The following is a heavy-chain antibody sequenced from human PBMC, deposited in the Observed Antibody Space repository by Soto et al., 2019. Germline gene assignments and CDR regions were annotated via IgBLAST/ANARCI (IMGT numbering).Heavy chain of an antibody. CDR2: INHSGST. Sequence: SETLSLTCAVYGGSFSGYYWSWIRQPPGKGLEWIGEINHSGSTNYNPSLKSRVTISVDTSKNQFFLKLSSVTAADTAVYYCARGVPKAYYDFWSGYFPFADWFDPWGQGTLVTVSS. D-gene: IGHD3-3*01. V-gene: IGHV4-34*01. CDR1: GGSFSGYY. J-gene: IGHJ5*02. CDR3: ARGVPKAYYDFWSGYFPFADWFDP.